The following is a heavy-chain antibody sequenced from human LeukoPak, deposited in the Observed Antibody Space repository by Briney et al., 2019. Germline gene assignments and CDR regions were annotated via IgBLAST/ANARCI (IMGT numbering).Heavy chain of an antibody. J-gene: IGHJ6*04. D-gene: IGHD6-13*01. CDR2: IYYSGST. Sequence: KPSETQSLTCTVSGGSISSYYWSWIRQPPGKGLEWIGYIYYSGSTNYNPSLKSRVTISVDTSKNQFSLKLSSVTAADTAVYYYARSAAAGTNWYYGMDVWGKGTTVTVSS. CDR1: GGSISSYY. CDR3: ARSAAAGTNWYYGMDV. V-gene: IGHV4-59*01.